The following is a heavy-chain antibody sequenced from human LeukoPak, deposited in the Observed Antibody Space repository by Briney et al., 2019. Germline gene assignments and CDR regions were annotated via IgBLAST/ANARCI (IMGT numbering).Heavy chain of an antibody. CDR2: IYYNGNT. CDR1: GGSINSGGYY. Sequence: SSQTLSLTCTVSGGSINSGGYYWSWIRQHPEKGLEWIGYIYYNGNTFYNPSLKGRVTISSDTSKGQFSLKLSSVTAADTAVYYCARRIPTAGFFDSWGQGTLVTVSS. D-gene: IGHD6-19*01. V-gene: IGHV4-31*03. J-gene: IGHJ4*02. CDR3: ARRIPTAGFFDS.